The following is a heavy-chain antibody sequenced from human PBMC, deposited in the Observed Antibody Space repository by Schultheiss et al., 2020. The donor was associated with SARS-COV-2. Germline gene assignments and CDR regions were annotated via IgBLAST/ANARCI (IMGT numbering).Heavy chain of an antibody. D-gene: IGHD3-10*01. CDR1: GGSISSGGYY. Sequence: SETLSLTCTVSGGSISSGGYYWSWIRQHPGKGLEWIGYIYYSGSTYYNPSLKSRVTISVDTSKNQFSLKLSSVTAADTAVYYCAIGNLGLLWFGTSVYGMDVWGQGTTVTVSS. V-gene: IGHV4-31*03. CDR3: AIGNLGLLWFGTSVYGMDV. J-gene: IGHJ6*02. CDR2: IYYSGST.